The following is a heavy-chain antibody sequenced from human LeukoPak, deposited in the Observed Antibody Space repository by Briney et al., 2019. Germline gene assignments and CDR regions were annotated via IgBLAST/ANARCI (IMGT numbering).Heavy chain of an antibody. CDR2: INPSGGST. CDR3: ARDQGLSGWYGETTDY. CDR1: GYTFTSYG. V-gene: IGHV1-46*01. D-gene: IGHD6-19*01. Sequence: GASVKVSCKASGYTFTSYGISWVRQAPGQGLEWMGIINPSGGSTSYAQKFQGRVTMTRDTSTSTVYMELSSLRSEDTAVYYCARDQGLSGWYGETTDYWGQGTLVTVSS. J-gene: IGHJ4*02.